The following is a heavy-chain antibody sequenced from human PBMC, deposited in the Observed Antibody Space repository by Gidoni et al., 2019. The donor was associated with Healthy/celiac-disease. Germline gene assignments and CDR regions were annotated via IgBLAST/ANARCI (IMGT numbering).Heavy chain of an antibody. J-gene: IGHJ6*02. CDR3: ARGQARSSWTSYYYYGMDA. Sequence: QVQLQQWGAGLLKPSEPLSLTCAVYGGSFSGYYWSWIRQPPGKGLEWIGEINHSGSTNYNPSLKSRVTISVDTSKNQFSLKLSSVTAADTAVYYCARGQARSSWTSYYYYGMDAWGQGTTVTVSS. CDR2: INHSGST. V-gene: IGHV4-34*01. CDR1: GGSFSGYY. D-gene: IGHD6-13*01.